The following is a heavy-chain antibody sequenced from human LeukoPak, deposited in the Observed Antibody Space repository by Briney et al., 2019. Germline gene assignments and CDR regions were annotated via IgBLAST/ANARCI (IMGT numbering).Heavy chain of an antibody. CDR3: AKTRSGSYYTASYYYYYMDV. Sequence: PSETLSLTCTVSGGSISSYYWSWIRQPPGKGLEWVSAISGSGGSTYYADSVKGRFTISRDNSKNTLYLQMNSLRAEDTAVYYCAKTRSGSYYTASYYYYYMDVWGKGTTVTVSS. CDR2: ISGSGGST. D-gene: IGHD3-10*01. CDR1: GGSISSYY. J-gene: IGHJ6*03. V-gene: IGHV3-23*01.